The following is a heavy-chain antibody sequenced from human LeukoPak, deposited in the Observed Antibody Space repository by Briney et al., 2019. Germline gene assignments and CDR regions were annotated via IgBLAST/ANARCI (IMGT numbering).Heavy chain of an antibody. CDR3: ANIIRKYTSGYYYFDY. V-gene: IGHV3-30*19. D-gene: IGHD6-25*01. J-gene: IGHJ4*02. CDR2: ISFDGNNE. Sequence: GGSLRLSCAASGFTFSSYGMHWVRQAPGKGLEWVAAISFDGNNEYYADSVKGRFTISRDNSKNTLYLQMNSLRAEDTAVYYCANIIRKYTSGYYYFDYRGQGTLVTVSS. CDR1: GFTFSSYG.